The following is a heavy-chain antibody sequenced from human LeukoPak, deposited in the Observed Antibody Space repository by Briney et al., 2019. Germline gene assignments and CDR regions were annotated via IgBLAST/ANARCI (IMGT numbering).Heavy chain of an antibody. D-gene: IGHD2-15*01. J-gene: IGHJ3*02. Sequence: ASVKVSCKASGGTFSSYAISWVRQAPGQGLEWMGGIIPIFGTANYAQKFQGRVTITADKSTSTAYMELSSLRSEDTAVYYCARGGDIVVVVAASGAFDIWGQGTMVTVSS. CDR2: IIPIFGTA. V-gene: IGHV1-69*06. CDR1: GGTFSSYA. CDR3: ARGGDIVVVVAASGAFDI.